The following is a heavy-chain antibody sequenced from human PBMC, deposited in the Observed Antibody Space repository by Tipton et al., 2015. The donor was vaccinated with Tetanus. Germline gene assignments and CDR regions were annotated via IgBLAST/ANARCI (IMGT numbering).Heavy chain of an antibody. Sequence: TLSLTCTVSGGSISSSSYYWGWIRQPPGKGLEWIGSIYYSGSTYYNPPLKSRVTISVDTSKNQFSLKLSSVTAADTAVYYCARPGHIAANYGMDVWGQGTTVTVSS. CDR1: GGSISSSSYY. CDR2: IYYSGST. CDR3: ARPGHIAANYGMDV. D-gene: IGHD6-25*01. J-gene: IGHJ6*02. V-gene: IGHV4-39*01.